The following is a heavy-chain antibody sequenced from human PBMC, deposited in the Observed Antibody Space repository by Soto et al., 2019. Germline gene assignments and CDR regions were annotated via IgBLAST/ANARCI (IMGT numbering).Heavy chain of an antibody. CDR1: GFTFSSYG. CDR3: ARDLGDIVVVPAAPDYYGMDV. J-gene: IGHJ6*02. V-gene: IGHV3-33*01. Sequence: LRLSCAASGFTFSSYGMHWVRQAPGKGLEWVAVIWYDGSNKYYADSVKGRFTISRDNSKNTLYLQMNSLRAEDTAVYYCARDLGDIVVVPAAPDYYGMDVWGQGTTVTV. CDR2: IWYDGSNK. D-gene: IGHD2-2*01.